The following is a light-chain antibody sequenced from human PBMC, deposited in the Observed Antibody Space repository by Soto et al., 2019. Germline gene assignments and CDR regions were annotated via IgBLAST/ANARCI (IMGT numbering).Light chain of an antibody. J-gene: IGKJ2*01. V-gene: IGKV1-5*03. CDR3: QQYNSSPFT. CDR1: QSISSW. CDR2: KAS. Sequence: DIQMTQSPSTLSASVGDRVIITCRASQSISSWLAWYQQKPGKAPNLLIYKASSLESGVPSRFNGSGSGTEFTLTISSLQPDDFATYYCQQYNSSPFTFGQGTKLEIK.